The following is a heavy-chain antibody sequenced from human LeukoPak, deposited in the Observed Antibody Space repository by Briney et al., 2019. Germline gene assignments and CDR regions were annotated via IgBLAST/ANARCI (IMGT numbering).Heavy chain of an antibody. CDR2: ISSSSSYI. CDR1: QFTVSSYS. V-gene: IGHV3-21*01. J-gene: IGHJ4*02. CDR3: ARVPGYSSSWFDY. Sequence: GGSLRLSCAASQFTVSSYSINWVRQAPGKGLEWVSSISSSSSYIYYADSVKGRFTISRDNAKNSLYLQMNSLRAEDTAVYYCARVPGYSSSWFDYWGQGTLVTVSS. D-gene: IGHD6-13*01.